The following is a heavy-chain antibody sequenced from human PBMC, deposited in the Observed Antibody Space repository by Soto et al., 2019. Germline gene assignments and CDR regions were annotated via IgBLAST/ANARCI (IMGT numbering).Heavy chain of an antibody. D-gene: IGHD2-2*01. CDR2: ITGSCVST. CDR3: AKESTSGTTLDY. CDR1: GLTFSSYV. V-gene: IGHV3-23*01. J-gene: IGHJ4*02. Sequence: EVQLLASGGGLVQPGGSLRLSCAASGLTFSSYVMTWVRQAPGKGLEWVSAITGSCVSTYYADSVKGRFTISRDNSRNTLYLQMNSLRAEDTAVFYCAKESTSGTTLDYWGQGTLVTVSS.